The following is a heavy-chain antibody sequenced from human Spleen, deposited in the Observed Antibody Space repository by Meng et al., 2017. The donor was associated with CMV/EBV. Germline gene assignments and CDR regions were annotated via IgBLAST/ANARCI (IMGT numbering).Heavy chain of an antibody. J-gene: IGHJ6*02. CDR3: AQSIAAAGAYYYYGMDV. D-gene: IGHD6-13*01. CDR2: IYSGGST. Sequence: GESLKISCAASGFIVSSNYMSWVRQAPGKGLEWVSVIYSGGSTYYADSVKGRFTISRDNSKNTLYLQMNSLRAEDTAVYYCAQSIAAAGAYYYYGMDVWGQGTTVTVSS. V-gene: IGHV3-53*01. CDR1: GFIVSSNY.